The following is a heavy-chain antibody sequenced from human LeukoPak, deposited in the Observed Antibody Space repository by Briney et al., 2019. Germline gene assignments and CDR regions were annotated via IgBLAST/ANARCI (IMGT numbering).Heavy chain of an antibody. CDR3: ARARGYSYGQTNWFDP. J-gene: IGHJ5*02. CDR2: IYYSGST. V-gene: IGHV4-39*07. Sequence: PSETLSLTCTVSGGSISSSSYYWGWIRQPPGKGLEWIGSIYYSGSTYYNPSLKSRVTISVDTSKNQFSLKLSSVTAADTAVYYCARARGYSYGQTNWFDPWGQGTLVTVSS. CDR1: GGSISSSSYY. D-gene: IGHD5-18*01.